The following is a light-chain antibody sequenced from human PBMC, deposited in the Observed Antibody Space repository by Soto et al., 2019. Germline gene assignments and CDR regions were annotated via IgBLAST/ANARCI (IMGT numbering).Light chain of an antibody. J-gene: IGLJ3*02. CDR2: LNSDGSH. CDR3: QTWGTGIQV. Sequence: QPVLTQSPSASASLGASVKLTCTLSSGHSNYAIAWHQQQPEKGPRYLMKLNSDGSHSKEDGIPDRFSGSSSGAERYLTISSLQSEDEADYYCQTWGTGIQVFGGGTKLTVL. CDR1: SGHSNYA. V-gene: IGLV4-69*01.